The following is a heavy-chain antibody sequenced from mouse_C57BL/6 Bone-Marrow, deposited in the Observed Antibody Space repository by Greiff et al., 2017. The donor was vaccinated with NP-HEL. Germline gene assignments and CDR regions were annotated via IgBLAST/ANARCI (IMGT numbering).Heavy chain of an antibody. Sequence: EVKLQESGPELVKPGASVKISCKASGYSFTGYYMNWVKQSPEKSLEWIGEINPSTGGTTYNQKFKAKATLTVDKSSSTAYMQLKSLTSEDSAVYYCARWETAGAYWGQGTLVTVSA. D-gene: IGHD3-2*01. J-gene: IGHJ3*01. CDR2: INPSTGGT. V-gene: IGHV1-42*01. CDR3: ARWETAGAY. CDR1: GYSFTGYY.